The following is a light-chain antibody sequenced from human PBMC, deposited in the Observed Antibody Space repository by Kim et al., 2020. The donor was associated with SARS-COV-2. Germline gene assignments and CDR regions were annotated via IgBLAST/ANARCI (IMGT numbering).Light chain of an antibody. CDR2: EVS. Sequence: QSITISCTGTSSDVGSYNLVSWYQQHPGKAPKLMIYEVSKRPSGVSNRFSGSKSGNPASLTISGLQAEDEADYYCCSYAGSSTYVVFGGGTHLTVL. V-gene: IGLV2-23*02. J-gene: IGLJ2*01. CDR1: SSDVGSYNL. CDR3: CSYAGSSTYVV.